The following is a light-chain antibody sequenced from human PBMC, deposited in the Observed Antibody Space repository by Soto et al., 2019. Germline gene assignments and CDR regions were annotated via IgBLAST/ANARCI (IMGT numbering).Light chain of an antibody. Sequence: EVVLTKSPCTLSLSPGERSTLSCISSQSVSSSYLAWYQQKPGQAPRIVIYGASRRATGIPDRFSGSGSGTDFTLTISRLEPEDFAVYYCQQYGSALWTFGQGTKVDI. CDR2: GAS. J-gene: IGKJ1*01. CDR3: QQYGSALWT. CDR1: QSVSSSY. V-gene: IGKV3-20*01.